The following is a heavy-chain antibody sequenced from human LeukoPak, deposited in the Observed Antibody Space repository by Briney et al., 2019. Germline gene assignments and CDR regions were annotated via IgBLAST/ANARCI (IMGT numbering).Heavy chain of an antibody. CDR1: GFTFSSYA. V-gene: IGHV3-30-3*01. Sequence: GRSLRLSCAASGFTFSSYAMHWARQAPGKGLEWVAVITYDGSNKYYADSVKGRFTISRDNSKNTLYLQMNSLRAEDTAVYYCARGSHYYDSSGYPRSYYYGMDVWGQGTTVTVSS. CDR3: ARGSHYYDSSGYPRSYYYGMDV. J-gene: IGHJ6*02. CDR2: ITYDGSNK. D-gene: IGHD3-22*01.